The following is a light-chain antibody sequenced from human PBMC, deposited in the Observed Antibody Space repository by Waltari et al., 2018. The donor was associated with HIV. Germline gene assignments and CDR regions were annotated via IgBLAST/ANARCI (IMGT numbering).Light chain of an antibody. Sequence: QLVLTQSPSAPASLRAPVRLTCTLRSGHSNYAIAGHRQRPEKGPRYLMKINDDGSHAKGDGIPDRFSGSSSGAERYLTISSLQSEDEADYYCQTWASGVVVFGGGTKLTGL. CDR1: SGHSNYA. CDR2: INDDGSH. CDR3: QTWASGVVV. V-gene: IGLV4-69*01. J-gene: IGLJ2*01.